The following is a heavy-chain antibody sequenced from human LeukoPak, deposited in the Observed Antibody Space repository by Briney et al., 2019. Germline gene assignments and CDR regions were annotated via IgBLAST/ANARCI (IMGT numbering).Heavy chain of an antibody. CDR1: EFIFSGYW. CDR3: ARDGFVGAADY. J-gene: IGHJ4*02. Sequence: GGSLRLSCAASEFIFSGYWMNWVRQAPGKGLEWVANIKQDGSEKQYVDSVRGRFTISRDNAKNSLYLQMNSLRVEDTAVYYCARDGFVGAADYWGQGTLSPSPQ. D-gene: IGHD6-13*01. V-gene: IGHV3-7*01. CDR2: IKQDGSEK.